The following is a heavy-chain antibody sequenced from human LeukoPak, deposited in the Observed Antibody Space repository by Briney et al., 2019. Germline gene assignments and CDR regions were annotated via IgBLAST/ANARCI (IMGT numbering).Heavy chain of an antibody. Sequence: SVKVSCKASGGTFSSYAISWVRQAPGQGLEWMGGIIPIFGTANYAQKFQGRVTITTDESTSTAYMDLSSLRSEDTAVYYCAISFHFWGGYSTSNWFDPWGQGTLVTVSS. CDR3: AISFHFWGGYSTSNWFDP. D-gene: IGHD3-3*02. CDR2: IIPIFGTA. V-gene: IGHV1-69*05. CDR1: GGTFSSYA. J-gene: IGHJ5*02.